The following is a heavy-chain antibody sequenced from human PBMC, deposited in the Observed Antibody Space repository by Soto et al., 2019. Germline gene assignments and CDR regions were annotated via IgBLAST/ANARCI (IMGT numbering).Heavy chain of an antibody. Sequence: ASVKVSCKASGYTFTSYYMHWVRQAPGQGLEWMGIINPSGGSTSYAQKFQGRVTMTRDTSTSTVYMELSSLRSEDTAVYYCAREGIAARDYYCYGMDVWGQGTTVTVSS. CDR2: INPSGGST. CDR1: GYTFTSYY. J-gene: IGHJ6*02. D-gene: IGHD6-13*01. V-gene: IGHV1-46*01. CDR3: AREGIAARDYYCYGMDV.